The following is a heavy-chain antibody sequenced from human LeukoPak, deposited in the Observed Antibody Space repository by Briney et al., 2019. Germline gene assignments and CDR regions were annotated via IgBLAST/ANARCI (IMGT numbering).Heavy chain of an antibody. CDR3: ARQIAVAGQTGFDY. CDR2: IYTTGST. CDR1: GGSISSYY. J-gene: IGHJ4*02. Sequence: SETLALTCTVSGGSISSYYWSWIRQPAGKGLEWIGRIYTTGSTNYNPSLKSRITMSVDTSKNQFSLKLSAVTAADTAVYYCARQIAVAGQTGFDYWGQGTLVNVSS. D-gene: IGHD6-19*01. V-gene: IGHV4-4*07.